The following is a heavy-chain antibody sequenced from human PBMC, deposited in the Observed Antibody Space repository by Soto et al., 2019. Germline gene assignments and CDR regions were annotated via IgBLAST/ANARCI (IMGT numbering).Heavy chain of an antibody. V-gene: IGHV3-21*01. Sequence: PGGSLRLSCAASGFTFSSYSMHWVRQAPGKGLEWVSSIGTRSDIYYADSVKGRYTISRDNAKTSLSLQMNSMTAEDTAVYYCAREETAWPLAYGLDVWGQGTTVTVSS. CDR2: IGTRSDI. J-gene: IGHJ6*02. CDR3: AREETAWPLAYGLDV. D-gene: IGHD2-21*02. CDR1: GFTFSSYS.